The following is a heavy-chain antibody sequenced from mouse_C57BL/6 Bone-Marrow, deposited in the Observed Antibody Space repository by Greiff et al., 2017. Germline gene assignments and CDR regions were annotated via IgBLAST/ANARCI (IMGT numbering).Heavy chain of an antibody. V-gene: IGHV1-50*01. CDR2: IDPSDSYT. CDR3: ASQSTMVTTGSAWFAY. Sequence: QVQLQQSGAELVKPGASVKLSCKASGYTFTSYWMQWVKQRPGQGLEWIGEIDPSDSYTNYNHKFKGKATLTVDTSSSTAYMQLSSLTSEDAAVYYCASQSTMVTTGSAWFAYWGQGTLVTVSA. CDR1: GYTFTSYW. J-gene: IGHJ3*01. D-gene: IGHD2-2*01.